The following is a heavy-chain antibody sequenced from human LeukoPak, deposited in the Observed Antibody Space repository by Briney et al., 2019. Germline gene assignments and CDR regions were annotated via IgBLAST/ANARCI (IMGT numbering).Heavy chain of an antibody. J-gene: IGHJ4*02. Sequence: GASVKVSCKASGYTFTGYYMHWVRQAPGQGLEWMGWINPNSGGTNYAQKFQGRVTMTRDTSISTAYMELSGLRSDDTAVYYCASSCSGGSCYSHFDYWRQGTLVTVSS. V-gene: IGHV1-2*02. CDR2: INPNSGGT. D-gene: IGHD2-15*01. CDR3: ASSCSGGSCYSHFDY. CDR1: GYTFTGYY.